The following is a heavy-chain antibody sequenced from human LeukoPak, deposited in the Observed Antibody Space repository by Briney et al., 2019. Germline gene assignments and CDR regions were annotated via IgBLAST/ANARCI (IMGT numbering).Heavy chain of an antibody. Sequence: GGSLRLSCVASGFTFSSYWMHWVRQAPGKGLEWVSYIHSDGSKSTYADSVKGRFTISRDNAKTSLYLQMNSLRAEDTALYYCAKDMLPGGGYNQGDFDYWGQGTLVTVSS. J-gene: IGHJ4*02. CDR2: IHSDGSKS. D-gene: IGHD5-24*01. CDR1: GFTFSSYW. CDR3: AKDMLPGGGYNQGDFDY. V-gene: IGHV3-74*03.